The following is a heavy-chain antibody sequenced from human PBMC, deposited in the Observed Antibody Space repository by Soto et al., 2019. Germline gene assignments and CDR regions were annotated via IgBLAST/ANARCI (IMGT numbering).Heavy chain of an antibody. Sequence: QLQLQESGSVLVKPSQTLSLTCAVSGGSISSGGYSWSWIRQPPGKGLEWIGYIYHSGSTYYNPSLKSRVTISVDRSKNQFSLKLSSVTAADTAVYYCARRRGFPYYYGMDVWGQGTTVTVSS. J-gene: IGHJ6*02. D-gene: IGHD5-12*01. CDR3: ARRRGFPYYYGMDV. CDR2: IYHSGST. V-gene: IGHV4-30-2*01. CDR1: GGSISSGGYS.